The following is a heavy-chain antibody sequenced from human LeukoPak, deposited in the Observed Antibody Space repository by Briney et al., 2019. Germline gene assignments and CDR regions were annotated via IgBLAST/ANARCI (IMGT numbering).Heavy chain of an antibody. CDR3: ARDRGSSGWKIYYGMDV. CDR2: ISSSSSTI. CDR1: GFTFSSYS. D-gene: IGHD6-19*01. V-gene: IGHV3-48*02. Sequence: GGSLRLSCAASGFTFSSYSMNWVRQAPGKGLEWVSYISSSSSTIYYVDSVKGRFTISRDNAKNSLYLQMNSLRDEDTAVYYCARDRGSSGWKIYYGMDVWGQGTTVTVSS. J-gene: IGHJ6*02.